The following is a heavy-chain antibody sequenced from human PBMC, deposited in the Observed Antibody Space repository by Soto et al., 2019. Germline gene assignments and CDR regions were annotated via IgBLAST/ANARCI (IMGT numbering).Heavy chain of an antibody. CDR3: ARGSSNSPNGMDV. CDR2: INPDGSST. V-gene: IGHV3-74*01. D-gene: IGHD4-4*01. J-gene: IGHJ6*02. CDR1: GFTFSHYW. Sequence: EVQLAESGGGLVQPGGSLRLSCAASGFTFSHYWMHWVRQAPGKGLVWVSRINPDGSSTNYGHPVKGRFSTSRDTPEYTLYLQINSLTAEDTAVYYCARGSSNSPNGMDVWGQGTTFSVSS.